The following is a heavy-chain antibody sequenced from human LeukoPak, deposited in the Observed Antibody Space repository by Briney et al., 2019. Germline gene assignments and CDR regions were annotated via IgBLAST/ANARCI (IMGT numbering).Heavy chain of an antibody. D-gene: IGHD3-9*01. CDR1: GYTFTGYY. V-gene: IGHV1-2*02. J-gene: IGHJ4*02. Sequence: GASVKVSCKASGYTFTGYYMHWVRQAPGQGLEWMGWINPNSGGTNYAQKFQGRVTMTRDTSISTAYMELSRLRSDDTAVYYCARPRRSYDILTGYHYWGQGTLVTVSS. CDR3: ARPRRSYDILTGYHY. CDR2: INPNSGGT.